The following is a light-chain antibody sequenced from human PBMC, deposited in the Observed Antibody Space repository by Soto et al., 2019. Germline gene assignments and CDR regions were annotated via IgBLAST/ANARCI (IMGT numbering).Light chain of an antibody. Sequence: DIVMTQSPLSLPVTPGEPASISCRSSQSLLHSNGYNYLDWYLXKQGQSPQLXIYLGSNRASGVPDRFSGSGSGTDFTMSISTVEAGDFGVYYCMQALQAPITFGQGTRLEIK. CDR2: LGS. J-gene: IGKJ5*01. CDR1: QSLLHSNGYNY. V-gene: IGKV2-28*01. CDR3: MQALQAPIT.